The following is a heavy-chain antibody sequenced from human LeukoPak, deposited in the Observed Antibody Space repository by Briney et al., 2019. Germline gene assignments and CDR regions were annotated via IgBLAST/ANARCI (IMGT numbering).Heavy chain of an antibody. CDR3: AKSIAARPDWYFDL. Sequence: GGSLRLSCAASGFTVSSNYMSWVRQAPGKGLEWVSVIYSGGSTYYADSVKGRFTISRDNSKNTLYLQMNSLRAEDTAVYYCAKSIAARPDWYFDLWGRGTLVTVSS. J-gene: IGHJ2*01. CDR1: GFTVSSNY. D-gene: IGHD6-6*01. CDR2: IYSGGST. V-gene: IGHV3-53*01.